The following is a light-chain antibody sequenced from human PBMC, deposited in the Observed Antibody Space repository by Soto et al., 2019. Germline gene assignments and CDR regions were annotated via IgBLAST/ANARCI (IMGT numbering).Light chain of an antibody. CDR1: SSDVGAYNF. CDR3: CSYAGSYTGV. Sequence: QSALTQPRSASGSPGQSVTISCTGTSSDVGAYNFVSWYQQHPGKAPKLMIYDVSKRPSGVPDRFSGSKSGNTASLTISGLQAEDEADYYCCSYAGSYTGVFGTGTKVTVL. J-gene: IGLJ1*01. CDR2: DVS. V-gene: IGLV2-11*01.